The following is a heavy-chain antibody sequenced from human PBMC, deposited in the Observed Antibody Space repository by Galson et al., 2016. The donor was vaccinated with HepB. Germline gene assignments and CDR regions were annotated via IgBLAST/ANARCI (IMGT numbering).Heavy chain of an antibody. D-gene: IGHD2-2*01. CDR3: AREPSRTLDY. CDR2: ISFDGSNK. Sequence: SLRLSCAASGFTFSSYAMHWVRQAPGKGLEWVALISFDGSNKYYADSVKGRFKISRDNSKNTLYLQMNSLRTEDTAVYYCAREPSRTLDYWGQGTLVTVSS. V-gene: IGHV3-30*04. CDR1: GFTFSSYA. J-gene: IGHJ4*02.